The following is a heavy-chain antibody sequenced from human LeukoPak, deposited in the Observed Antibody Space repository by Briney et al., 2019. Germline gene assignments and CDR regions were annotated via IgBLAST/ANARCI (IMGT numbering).Heavy chain of an antibody. J-gene: IGHJ4*02. D-gene: IGHD3-22*01. CDR1: GDSISRGRYY. Sequence: SQTLSLTCTVSGDSISRGRYYWSWVRQPAGKELEWIGRIYASGKTDYNPYTPSLKSRVTMSLDTSKNQFSLKLSSVTAADTAVYSCAREDSSGYFDYWGQGTLVTVSS. CDR2: IYASGKT. V-gene: IGHV4-61*02. CDR3: AREDSSGYFDY.